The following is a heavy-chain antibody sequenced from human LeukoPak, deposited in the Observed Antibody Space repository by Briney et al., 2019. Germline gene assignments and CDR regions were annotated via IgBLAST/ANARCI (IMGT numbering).Heavy chain of an antibody. CDR1: GFIFSNYG. J-gene: IGHJ4*02. CDR2: ISGSGSRT. V-gene: IGHV3-23*01. CDR3: AKVEYFDWLFSFDY. D-gene: IGHD3-9*01. Sequence: PGGSLRLSCEASGFIFSNYGMTWVRQAPGKGLEWVSVISGSGSRTDYRDSVKGRFTISRDNAKNTLYLQMNSLRAEDTAVYYCAKVEYFDWLFSFDYWGQGTLVSVSS.